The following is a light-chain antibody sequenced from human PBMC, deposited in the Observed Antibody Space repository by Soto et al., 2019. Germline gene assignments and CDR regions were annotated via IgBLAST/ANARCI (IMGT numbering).Light chain of an antibody. V-gene: IGKV3-20*01. CDR3: QQYGTSPIT. J-gene: IGKJ5*01. CDR1: QSVSNNY. Sequence: EIVLTQSPGTLSVSPGESATLSCRASQSVSNNYLAWYHHKPGQAPRLLIYGASNRATGIPDRFSGRGSGTDFTLSISRLEPEEFSVYSCQQYGTSPITFGQGTRLEIK. CDR2: GAS.